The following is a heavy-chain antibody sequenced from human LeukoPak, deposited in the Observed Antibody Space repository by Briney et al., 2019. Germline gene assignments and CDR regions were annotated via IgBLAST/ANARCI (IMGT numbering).Heavy chain of an antibody. CDR3: ARHRRDGYNFYFDY. D-gene: IGHD5-24*01. CDR1: GGSISSYY. V-gene: IGHV4-59*08. J-gene: IGHJ4*02. Sequence: PSETLSLTCTVSGGSISSYYWSWIRQPPGKGLEWIGYIYYSGSTNYNPSLKSRVTISVDTSKNQFSLKLSSVTAADTAVYYCARHRRDGYNFYFDYWGQGTLVTVSS. CDR2: IYYSGST.